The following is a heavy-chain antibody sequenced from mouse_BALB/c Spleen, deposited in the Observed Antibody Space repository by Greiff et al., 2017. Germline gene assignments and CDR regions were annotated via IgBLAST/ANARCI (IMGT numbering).Heavy chain of an antibody. D-gene: IGHD1-1*02. V-gene: IGHV3-2*02. J-gene: IGHJ2*01. Sequence: EVKLMESGPGLVKPSQSLSLTCTVTGYSITSDYAWNWIRQFPGNKLEWMGYISYSGSTSYNPSLKSRISITRDTSKNQFFLQLNSVTTEDTATYYCARGILWSPFDYWGQGTTLTVSS. CDR2: ISYSGST. CDR1: GYSITSDYA. CDR3: ARGILWSPFDY.